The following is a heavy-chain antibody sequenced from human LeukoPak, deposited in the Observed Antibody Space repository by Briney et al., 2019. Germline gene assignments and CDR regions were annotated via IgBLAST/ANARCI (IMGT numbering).Heavy chain of an antibody. V-gene: IGHV3-49*04. CDR2: IRSEAYGRTT. J-gene: IGHJ4*02. CDR3: TRVPYSSSSEFDY. CDR1: EITFGDYT. Sequence: GGSLSLSCAASEITFGDYTMNWVRQAPGEGLEWVGFIRSEAYGRTTEYAASVKGRFTISRDDSKSIVYLQMNSLKIEDTAVYYCTRVPYSSSSEFDYWGQGTLVTVSS. D-gene: IGHD6-13*01.